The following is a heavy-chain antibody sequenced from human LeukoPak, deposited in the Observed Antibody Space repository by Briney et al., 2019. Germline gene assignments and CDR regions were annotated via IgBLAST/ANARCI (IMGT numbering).Heavy chain of an antibody. D-gene: IGHD5-18*01. CDR3: ARAGGYSYGTDAFDI. CDR1: GYIFSSYD. CDR2: MNPNSDNT. Sequence: GASVKVSCKASGYIFSSYDINWVRQATGQGLEWMGWMNPNSDNTGSAQKFQGRVTMTRNTSISTAYMELSSLRSEDTAVYYCARAGGYSYGTDAFDIWGQGTMVTVSS. V-gene: IGHV1-8*01. J-gene: IGHJ3*02.